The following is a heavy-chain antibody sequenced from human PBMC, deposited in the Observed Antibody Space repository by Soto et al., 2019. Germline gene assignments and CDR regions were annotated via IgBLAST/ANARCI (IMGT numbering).Heavy chain of an antibody. D-gene: IGHD6-13*01. CDR2: IYYSGST. CDR1: GGSISSYY. J-gene: IGHJ5*02. CDR3: VRSSSWPLNWFDP. Sequence: SETLSLTCTVSGGSISSYYWSWIRQPPGKGLEWIGYIYYSGSTNYNPSLKSRVTISVDTSKNQFSLKLSSVTAADTAVYYCVRSSSWPLNWFDPWGQGTLVTVSS. V-gene: IGHV4-59*08.